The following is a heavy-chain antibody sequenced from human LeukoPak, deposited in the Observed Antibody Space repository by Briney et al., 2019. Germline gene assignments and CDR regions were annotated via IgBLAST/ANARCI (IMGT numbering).Heavy chain of an antibody. CDR3: ALLDYYGSGSYPDWFDP. CDR2: INPSGGST. D-gene: IGHD3-10*01. J-gene: IGHJ5*02. V-gene: IGHV1-46*01. CDR1: GYTFTSYY. Sequence: ASVKVSCKASGYTFTSYYMHWVRQAPGQGLEWMGIINPSGGSTSYAQKFQGRVTMTRDTSTSTVYMELSSLRSEDTAVYYCALLDYYGSGSYPDWFDPWGQGTLVTVSS.